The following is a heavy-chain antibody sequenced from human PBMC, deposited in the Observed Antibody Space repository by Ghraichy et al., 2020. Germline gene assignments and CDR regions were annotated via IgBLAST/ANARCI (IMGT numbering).Heavy chain of an antibody. CDR1: GVTFSNYV. CDR2: INGVFGTT. V-gene: IGHV1-69*13. D-gene: IGHD2-2*02. CDR3: AKKGGNCITPNCYSLDF. J-gene: IGHJ4*02. Sequence: SVKVFCKASGVTFSNYVFGWVRQAPGQGLEWVGGINGVFGTTNYAPTLQGRVTVTADESTSTVYMELRSLISEDTAIYYCAKKGGNCITPNCYSLDFWGLGTLVTVS.